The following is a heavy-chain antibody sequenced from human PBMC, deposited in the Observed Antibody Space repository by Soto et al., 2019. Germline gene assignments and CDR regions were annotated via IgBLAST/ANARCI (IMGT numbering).Heavy chain of an antibody. Sequence: GGSLRLSCAASVFTFSSYAMSWVRQAPGKGLEWVSAISGSGGSTYYADSVKGRFTISRDNSKNTLYLQMNSLRAEDTAVYYCAKDLVEMATNALFDYWGQGTLVTVSS. CDR3: AKDLVEMATNALFDY. CDR1: VFTFSSYA. J-gene: IGHJ4*02. V-gene: IGHV3-23*01. CDR2: ISGSGGST. D-gene: IGHD5-12*01.